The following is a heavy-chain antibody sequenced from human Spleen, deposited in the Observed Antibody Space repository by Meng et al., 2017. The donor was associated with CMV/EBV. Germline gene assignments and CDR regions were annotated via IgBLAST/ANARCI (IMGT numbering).Heavy chain of an antibody. V-gene: IGHV1-69*10. Sequence: SVKVSCKASGGTFSSYAISWVRQAPGQGLEWMGGIIPILGIANYAQKFQGRVTITADKSTSTAYMELRSLRSDDTAVYYCARVNYNLPDVWGQGTTVTVSS. CDR2: IIPILGIA. CDR3: ARVNYNLPDV. CDR1: GGTFSSYA. J-gene: IGHJ6*02. D-gene: IGHD1-20*01.